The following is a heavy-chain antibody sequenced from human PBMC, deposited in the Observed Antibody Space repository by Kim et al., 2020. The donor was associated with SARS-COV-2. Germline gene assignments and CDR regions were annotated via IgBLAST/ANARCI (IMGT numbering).Heavy chain of an antibody. D-gene: IGHD3-10*01. J-gene: IGHJ4*02. CDR1: GFIFSRSS. CDR2: IKADGSGK. Sequence: GGSLRLSCAASGFIFSRSSMAWVRQAPGRGLEWVAGIKADGSGKYYVDSVEGRFTISRDNAKSSLSLQMNSLRAEDTAVYYCAKDWDGSGRPFDYWGQGTLVTVSS. V-gene: IGHV3-7*03. CDR3: AKDWDGSGRPFDY.